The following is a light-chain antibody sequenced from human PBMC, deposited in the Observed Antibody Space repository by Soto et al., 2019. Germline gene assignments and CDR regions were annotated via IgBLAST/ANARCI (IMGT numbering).Light chain of an antibody. CDR1: QSISSW. Sequence: DIQMTQSPSTLSASVGDRVTITCRASQSISSWLAWYQQKPGKAPKLLIYDASNLETGVPSRFSGSRSGAEFTLTINSLQSEDFAVYYCQPYNNWPLTFGGGTKVDIK. J-gene: IGKJ4*01. CDR2: DAS. CDR3: QPYNNWPLT. V-gene: IGKV1-5*01.